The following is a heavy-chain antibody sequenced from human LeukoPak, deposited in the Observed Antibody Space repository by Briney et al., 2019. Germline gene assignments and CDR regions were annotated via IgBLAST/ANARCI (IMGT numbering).Heavy chain of an antibody. CDR1: GGSFSGYY. Sequence: SETLSLTCAVYGGSFSGYYWSWIRQPPGKGLEWIGEINHSGSTNYNPSLKSRVTISVDTSKNQFSLKLSSVTAADTAVYYCARLRTTVTKYYYYYYYGMDVWGQGTTVTVSS. D-gene: IGHD4-17*01. CDR2: INHSGST. J-gene: IGHJ6*02. V-gene: IGHV4-34*01. CDR3: ARLRTTVTKYYYYYYYGMDV.